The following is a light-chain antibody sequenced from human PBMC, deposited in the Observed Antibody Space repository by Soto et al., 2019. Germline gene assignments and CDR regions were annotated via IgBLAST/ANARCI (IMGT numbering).Light chain of an antibody. CDR2: AAS. CDR1: QSIDRY. V-gene: IGKV1-39*01. CDR3: QQSYSTPFT. Sequence: DLQMTQSPSSLSASVGDRVTITCRASQSIDRYLNWYQQKPGKAPNLLIYAASSLQSGVPSRFGGSGSGTDFTLTISSLQPEDFATYYCQQSYSTPFTFGPGTKVDI. J-gene: IGKJ3*01.